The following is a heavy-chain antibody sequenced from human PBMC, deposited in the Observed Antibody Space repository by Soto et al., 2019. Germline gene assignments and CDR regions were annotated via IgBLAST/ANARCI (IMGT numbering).Heavy chain of an antibody. CDR2: IIPIFGTA. CDR3: ARVRHYYDSRGPWFDP. D-gene: IGHD3-22*01. Sequence: ASVKVSCKASGGTFSSYAISWVRQAPGQGLEWMGGIIPIFGTANYAQKFQGRVTITADESTSTAYMELSSLRSEDTAVYYCARVRHYYDSRGPWFDPWGQGTLVTVSS. J-gene: IGHJ5*02. CDR1: GGTFSSYA. V-gene: IGHV1-69*13.